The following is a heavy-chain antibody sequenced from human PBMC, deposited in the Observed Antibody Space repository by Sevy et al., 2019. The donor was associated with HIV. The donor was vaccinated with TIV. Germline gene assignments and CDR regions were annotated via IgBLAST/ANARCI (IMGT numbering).Heavy chain of an antibody. CDR1: GYTFTSYW. CDR2: IYPGDSDI. V-gene: IGHV5-51*01. Sequence: GESLKIYCKGSGYTFTSYWIGWVRQMPGKGLEWMGLIYPGDSDIRYSPSFQGQVTISADKSINTAFLQWSSLKASDTAIYYCTRCRGDGYNEFDYWDQGTLVTVSS. J-gene: IGHJ4*02. CDR3: TRCRGDGYNEFDY. D-gene: IGHD3-10*01.